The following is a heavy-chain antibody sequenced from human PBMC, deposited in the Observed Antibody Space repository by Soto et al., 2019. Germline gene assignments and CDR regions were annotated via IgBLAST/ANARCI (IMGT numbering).Heavy chain of an antibody. V-gene: IGHV3-48*03. D-gene: IGHD3-3*01. CDR2: ISSSGSTI. J-gene: IGHJ6*02. Sequence: GGSLRLSCAASGFTFSSYEMNWVRQAPGKGLEWVSYISSSGSTIYYADSVKGRFTISRDNAKNSLYLQMNSLRAEDTAVYYCARDGALRFLEWSRTSYGMDVWSQGTTVTVSS. CDR3: ARDGALRFLEWSRTSYGMDV. CDR1: GFTFSSYE.